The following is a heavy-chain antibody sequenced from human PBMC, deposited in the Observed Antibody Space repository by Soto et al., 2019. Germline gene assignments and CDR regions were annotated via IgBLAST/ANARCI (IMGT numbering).Heavy chain of an antibody. Sequence: PGGSLRLSCATSGLTFSDAWMGWVRQAPGKGLEWVGRIKSRGSGGTTDYAAPVKGRFTISRDDSKRTVYLQMNSLEIEDTAVYYCSWSDYHYFESWGQGTLVTVSS. CDR1: GLTFSDAW. J-gene: IGHJ4*02. CDR2: IKSRGSGGTT. V-gene: IGHV3-15*01. CDR3: SWSDYHYFES. D-gene: IGHD3-3*01.